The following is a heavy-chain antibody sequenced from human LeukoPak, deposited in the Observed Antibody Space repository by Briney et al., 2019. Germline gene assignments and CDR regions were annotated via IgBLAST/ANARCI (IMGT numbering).Heavy chain of an antibody. CDR2: IWYDGSNK. CDR1: GFTFSSYG. V-gene: IGHV3-33*01. D-gene: IGHD4-17*01. CDR3: ARDLYDDYDDGGSYYFDY. J-gene: IGHJ4*02. Sequence: GGSLRLSCAASGFTFSSYGMHWVRQVPGKGLEWVAVIWYDGSNKYYADSVKGRFTISRDNSKNTLYLQMNSLRAEDTAVYYCARDLYDDYDDGGSYYFDYWGQGTLVTVSS.